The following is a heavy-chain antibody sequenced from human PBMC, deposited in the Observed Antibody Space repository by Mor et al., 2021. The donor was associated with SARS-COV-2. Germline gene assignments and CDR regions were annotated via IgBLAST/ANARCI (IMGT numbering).Heavy chain of an antibody. D-gene: IGHD3-22*01. J-gene: IGHJ4*02. Sequence: GRFTISRDDSKNTLYLQMNSLQTEDTAQYYCNTYSSGSFNYWGPGTLVTVSS. CDR3: NTYSSGSFNY. V-gene: IGHV3-15*01.